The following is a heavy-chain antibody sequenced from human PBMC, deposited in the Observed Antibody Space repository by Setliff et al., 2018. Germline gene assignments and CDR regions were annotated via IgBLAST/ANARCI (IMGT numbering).Heavy chain of an antibody. J-gene: IGHJ3*02. CDR2: ISAHNGNT. CDR3: VRDRAAIVVGPPTAAFDI. V-gene: IGHV1-18*01. Sequence: ASVQVSCKAPGYIFTSYSISWVRQAPGQGLEWMGWISAHNGNTRYAQKLQGRVTMTTDTSTGTAYMEVRSLRSDDTAQYYCVRDRAAIVVGPPTAAFDIWGQGTMVTVS. CDR1: GYIFTSYS. D-gene: IGHD2-2*01.